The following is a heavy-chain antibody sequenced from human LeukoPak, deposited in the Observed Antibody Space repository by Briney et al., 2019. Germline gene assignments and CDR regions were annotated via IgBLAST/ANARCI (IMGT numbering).Heavy chain of an antibody. J-gene: IGHJ4*02. CDR1: GVTLTSAW. CDR3: LTRDYDFWSGFYSPNHYFDY. CDR2: IKGKTAVGAP. Sequence: PGGSLRLSCAVSGVTLTSAWMSWVRQATGKGLEWVGRIKGKTAVGAPDYVASVKGRFTISRDDSKNTLFLQINSLKTEDTAVYYCLTRDYDFWSGFYSPNHYFDYWGQGTLVTVSS. D-gene: IGHD3-3*01. V-gene: IGHV3-15*01.